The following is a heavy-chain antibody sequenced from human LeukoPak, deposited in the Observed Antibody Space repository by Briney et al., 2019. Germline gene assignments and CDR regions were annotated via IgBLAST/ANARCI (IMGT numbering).Heavy chain of an antibody. D-gene: IGHD2/OR15-2a*01. CDR1: GFTFSSYA. V-gene: IGHV3-23*01. CDR2: ISGSGGST. J-gene: IGHJ3*02. Sequence: PGGSLRLSCAASGFTFSSYAMSWVRQAPGKVLEWVSAISGSGGSTYYADSVKGRFTISRDNSKNTLYLQMNSLRAEDTAVYYCAKDLTMPQDFDIWGQGTMVTVSS. CDR3: AKDLTMPQDFDI.